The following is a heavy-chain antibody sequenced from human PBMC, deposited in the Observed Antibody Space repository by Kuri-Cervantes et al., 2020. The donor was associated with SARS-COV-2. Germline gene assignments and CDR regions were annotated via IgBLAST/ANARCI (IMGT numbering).Heavy chain of an antibody. J-gene: IGHJ6*02. D-gene: IGHD3-3*01. CDR1: GGSLSGYY. V-gene: IGHV4-34*01. CDR3: ARCPFLQSLSDGMDV. CDR2: INHSGST. Sequence: SESLSLTCAVYGGSLSGYYWSWIRQPPGKGLEWIGEINHSGSTNYNPSLKSRVTISVDTSKNQFSLKLSSVTAADTAVYYCARCPFLQSLSDGMDVWGQGTTVTVSS.